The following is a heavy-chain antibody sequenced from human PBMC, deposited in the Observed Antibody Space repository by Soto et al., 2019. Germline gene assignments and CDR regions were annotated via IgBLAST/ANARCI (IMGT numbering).Heavy chain of an antibody. J-gene: IGHJ5*02. D-gene: IGHD4-17*01. CDR3: ARGLLMTTVGWIPGP. V-gene: IGHV3-30-3*01. CDR1: GFTFSSYA. CDR2: ISYDGSNK. Sequence: GGSLRLSCAASGFTFSSYAMHWVRQAPGKGLEWVAVISYDGSNKYYADSVKGRFTISRDNSKNTLYLQMNSLRAEDTAVYYCARGLLMTTVGWIPGPWGQGTLVTVSS.